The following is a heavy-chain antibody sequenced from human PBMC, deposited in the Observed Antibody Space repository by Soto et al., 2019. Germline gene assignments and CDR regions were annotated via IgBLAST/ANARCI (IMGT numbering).Heavy chain of an antibody. D-gene: IGHD2-15*01. V-gene: IGHV3-48*03. CDR1: CFPVSTYE. Sequence: GSLTLSCEAACFPVSTYEMNWVRHSPGRGLEWVAYISSDGSARHYADTVRGRFTVSRDNARNSLDLQMNSLRAEDTATYFCARDLLVVVSATVRYYYGMDVWGQGTTVTVSS. J-gene: IGHJ6*02. CDR2: ISSDGSAR. CDR3: ARDLLVVVSATVRYYYGMDV.